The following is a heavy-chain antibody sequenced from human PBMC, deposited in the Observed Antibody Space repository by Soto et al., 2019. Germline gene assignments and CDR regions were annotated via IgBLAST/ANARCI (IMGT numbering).Heavy chain of an antibody. CDR2: IKQDGSEK. V-gene: IGHV3-7*03. Sequence: EVQLVESGGGLVQPGGSLRLSCAASGFTFSRYWMSWVRQAPGKGLEWVANIKQDGSEKYYVDSVKGRFTISRDNAKNSFYVQMNSLRAEDTAVYYCARGEAAAYYYYYGMDVWGQGTTVTVSS. CDR1: GFTFSRYW. D-gene: IGHD6-13*01. J-gene: IGHJ6*02. CDR3: ARGEAAAYYYYYGMDV.